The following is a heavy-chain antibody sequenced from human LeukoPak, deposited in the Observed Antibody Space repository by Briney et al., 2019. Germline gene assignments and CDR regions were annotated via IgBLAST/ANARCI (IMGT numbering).Heavy chain of an antibody. CDR1: GFTFSSYA. D-gene: IGHD6-13*01. J-gene: IGHJ4*02. Sequence: GGSLRLTCAASGFTFSSYAMSWVRQAPGKGLEWVSHISGGGDSTYYANSVKGRFTISRDNSKNTLYLQMNSLRAEDTAVYYCAKDRVAGWGQGTLVTVSS. CDR3: AKDRVAG. CDR2: ISGGGDST. V-gene: IGHV3-23*01.